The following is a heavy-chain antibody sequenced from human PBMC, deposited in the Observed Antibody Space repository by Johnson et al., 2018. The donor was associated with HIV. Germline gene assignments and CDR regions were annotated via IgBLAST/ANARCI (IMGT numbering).Heavy chain of an antibody. CDR3: ARAHPFYGGNSEGAFDI. CDR2: INWNGGRP. J-gene: IGHJ3*02. CDR1: GFTFDDYG. D-gene: IGHD4-23*01. Sequence: MLLVESGGGLVQPGGSLRLSCAASGFTFDDYGMSWVRQAPGKGLEWVSGINWNGGRPGDAVSAKGRFTIARDNAKNSLYLQMNSLRAEDTALYYCARAHPFYGGNSEGAFDIWGQGTMVTVSS. V-gene: IGHV3-20*04.